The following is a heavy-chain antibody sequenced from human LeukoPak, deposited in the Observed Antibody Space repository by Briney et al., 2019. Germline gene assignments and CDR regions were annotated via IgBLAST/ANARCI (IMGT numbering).Heavy chain of an antibody. CDR2: ISSSGSST. D-gene: IGHD3-22*01. J-gene: IGHJ3*02. V-gene: IGHV3-11*05. CDR1: GFTVSTNY. CDR3: ARDEQKYQYDKSGYYPDAFDI. Sequence: GGSLRLSCAASGFTVSTNYMSWIRQAPGEGLEWVSYISSSGSSTNYADSVKGRFTISRDNAKNSLFLQMNSLRAEDTAVYYCARDEQKYQYDKSGYYPDAFDIWGQGTMVTVSS.